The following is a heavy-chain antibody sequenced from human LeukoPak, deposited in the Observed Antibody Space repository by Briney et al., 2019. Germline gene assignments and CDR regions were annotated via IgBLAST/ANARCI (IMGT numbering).Heavy chain of an antibody. CDR1: GFTFSNYG. V-gene: IGHV3-30*18. J-gene: IGHJ5*02. D-gene: IGHD3-16*01. CDR2: ISYIESNK. Sequence: GNSLRLSCAASGFTFSNYGMHWVRQAPGKGLEWVAGISYIESNKYYVESVKGRFTISRDNSKNTLYLQMNSLRADDTAVYYCAKSYTTNWSQWFDPWAQGTLVSVSS. CDR3: AKSYTTNWSQWFDP.